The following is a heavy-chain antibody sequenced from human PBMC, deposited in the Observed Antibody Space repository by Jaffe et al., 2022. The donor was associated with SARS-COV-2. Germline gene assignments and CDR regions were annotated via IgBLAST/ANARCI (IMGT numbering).Heavy chain of an antibody. Sequence: EVQLLESGGGLVQPGGSLRLSCAASGFTFSSYAMSWVRQAPGKGLEWVSAISGSGGSTYYADSVKGRFTISRDNSKNTLYLQMNSLRAEDTAVYYCAKLQWLVSYYYYYGMDVWGQGTTVTVSS. J-gene: IGHJ6*02. CDR1: GFTFSSYA. CDR2: ISGSGGST. V-gene: IGHV3-23*01. CDR3: AKLQWLVSYYYYYGMDV. D-gene: IGHD6-19*01.